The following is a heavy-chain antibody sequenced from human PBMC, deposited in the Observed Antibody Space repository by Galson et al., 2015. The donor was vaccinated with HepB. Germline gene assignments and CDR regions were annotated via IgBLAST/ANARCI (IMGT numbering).Heavy chain of an antibody. CDR3: AREGGCTNGVCHGSDS. J-gene: IGHJ4*02. CDR2: ISYDGNIK. Sequence: SLRLSCAASGFTFSDYAMHWVRQAPGKGLEWVAIISYDGNIKYFADSVKGRFTISRDDSKNTLYLQMDSLRPEDTAVYYCAREGGCTNGVCHGSDSWGQGTLVTVSS. CDR1: GFTFSDYA. V-gene: IGHV3-30-3*01. D-gene: IGHD2-8*01.